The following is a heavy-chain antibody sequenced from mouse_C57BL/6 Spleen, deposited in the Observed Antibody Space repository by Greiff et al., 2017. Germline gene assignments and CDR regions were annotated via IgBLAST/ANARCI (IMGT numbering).Heavy chain of an antibody. Sequence: QVQLQQPGAELVKPGASVKLSCKASGYTFTSYWMQWVKQRPGQGLEWIGEIDPSDSYTNYNQKFKGKATLTVDTSSSTAYMQLSSLTSEDSAVYYCARPSRITTVYYFDYWGQGTTLTVSS. D-gene: IGHD1-1*01. J-gene: IGHJ2*01. CDR3: ARPSRITTVYYFDY. CDR1: GYTFTSYW. V-gene: IGHV1-50*01. CDR2: IDPSDSYT.